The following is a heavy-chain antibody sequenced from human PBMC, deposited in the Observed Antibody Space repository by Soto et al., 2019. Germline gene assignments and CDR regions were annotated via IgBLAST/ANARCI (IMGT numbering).Heavy chain of an antibody. V-gene: IGHV3-9*01. CDR1: GFTFAAYP. D-gene: IGHD3-3*01. CDR2: LAWDGGSI. Sequence: EVQLVESGGGLVQPGRSLRLSCAASGFTFAAYPMHWVRQAPGKGLEWVAGLAWDGGSIEYVDSVEGRFTISRDNAKNSLDLQMSSLSDEDTSLYYCVRDDAFALGGQGTQVTGSS. J-gene: IGHJ3*01. CDR3: VRDDAFAL.